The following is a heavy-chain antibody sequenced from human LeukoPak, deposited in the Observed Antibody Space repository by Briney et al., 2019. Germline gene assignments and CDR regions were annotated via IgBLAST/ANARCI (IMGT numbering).Heavy chain of an antibody. CDR3: ARGMYGSGSFPSDPQDAFDI. Sequence: GGSLRLSCAASGFTFSSYGMHWVRQAPGKGLEWVAVISYDGSNKYYADSVKGRFTISRENAKNSLYLQMNSLRAGDTAVYYCARGMYGSGSFPSDPQDAFDIWGQGTMVTVSS. CDR2: ISYDGSNK. J-gene: IGHJ3*02. V-gene: IGHV3-30*03. D-gene: IGHD3-10*01. CDR1: GFTFSSYG.